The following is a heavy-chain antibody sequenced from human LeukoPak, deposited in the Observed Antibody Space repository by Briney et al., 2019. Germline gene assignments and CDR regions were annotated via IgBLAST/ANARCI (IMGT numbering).Heavy chain of an antibody. CDR2: ISSSSSYI. Sequence: GGSLRLSCAASGFTFLSYSMNWVRQAPGKGLEWVSSISSSSSYIYYADSVKGRFTISRDNAKNSLYLQMNSLRAEDTAVYYCARDFDYDSGPVGYWGQGTLVTVSS. CDR3: ARDFDYDSGPVGY. J-gene: IGHJ4*02. D-gene: IGHD3-22*01. V-gene: IGHV3-21*01. CDR1: GFTFLSYS.